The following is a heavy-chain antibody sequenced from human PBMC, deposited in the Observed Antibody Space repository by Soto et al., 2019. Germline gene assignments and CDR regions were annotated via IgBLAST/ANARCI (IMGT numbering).Heavy chain of an antibody. CDR3: ARYYLLRFLEWSTYLFDF. J-gene: IGHJ4*02. Sequence: SETLSLTCTVSGGSISSSSYYWGWIRQPPGKGLEWIGSIYYSGSTYYNPSLKSRVTISVDTSKNQFSLKLSSVTAADTAVYYCARYYLLRFLEWSTYLFDFCGQGILVTVSS. CDR1: GGSISSSSYY. CDR2: IYYSGST. D-gene: IGHD3-3*01. V-gene: IGHV4-39*01.